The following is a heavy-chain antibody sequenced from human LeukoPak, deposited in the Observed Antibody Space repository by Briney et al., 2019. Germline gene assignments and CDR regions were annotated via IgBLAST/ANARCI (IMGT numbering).Heavy chain of an antibody. CDR3: ARTLGYCSGGSCYQYAFDI. V-gene: IGHV4-4*07. D-gene: IGHD2-15*01. CDR2: IYTSGST. Sequence: SETLSLTCTVSGGSISSYYWSWIRQPAGKGLEWIGRIYTSGSTNYNPSLKSRVTMSVDTSKNQFSLKLSSVTAADTAVYYCARTLGYCSGGSCYQYAFDIWGLGTMVTVSA. CDR1: GGSISSYY. J-gene: IGHJ3*02.